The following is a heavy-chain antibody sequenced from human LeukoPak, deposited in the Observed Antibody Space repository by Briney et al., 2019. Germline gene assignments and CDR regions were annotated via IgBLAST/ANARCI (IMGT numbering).Heavy chain of an antibody. D-gene: IGHD3-10*01. CDR3: ARDMYYYGSGGPNWFDP. CDR2: IKKDGSEK. Sequence: TGGSLRLSCAASGFTFSSYWMSWVRQAPGKGLEWVANIKKDGSEKYYVDSVKGRFTISRDNAKTSLYLQMNSLRAEDTAVYYCARDMYYYGSGGPNWFDPWGQGTLVTVSS. J-gene: IGHJ5*02. V-gene: IGHV3-7*01. CDR1: GFTFSSYW.